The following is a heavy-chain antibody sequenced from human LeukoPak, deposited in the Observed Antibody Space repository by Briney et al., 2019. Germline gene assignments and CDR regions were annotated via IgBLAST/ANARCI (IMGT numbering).Heavy chain of an antibody. D-gene: IGHD3-10*01. CDR1: GFTFSGYG. CDR2: IRYDGSNK. CDR3: ARDTHYGSRSYDY. J-gene: IGHJ4*02. Sequence: GGSLRLSCAASGFTFSGYGMHWVRQAPGKGLEWVAFIRYDGSNKYYADSVKGRFTISRDNSKNTLYLQMNSLRAEDTAVYYCARDTHYGSRSYDYWGQGTLVTVSS. V-gene: IGHV3-30*02.